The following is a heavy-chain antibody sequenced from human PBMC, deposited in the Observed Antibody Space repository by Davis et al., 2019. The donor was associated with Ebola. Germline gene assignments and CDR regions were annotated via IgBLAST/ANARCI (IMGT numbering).Heavy chain of an antibody. Sequence: PGGSLRLSCAASGFTFSSYSMNWVRQAPGKGLEWVSSISSSSSYIYYADSVKGRFTISRDNSKNTLYLQMNSLRAEDTAVYYCARDSSSSLYFDYWGQGTLVTVSS. CDR2: ISSSSSYI. J-gene: IGHJ4*02. D-gene: IGHD6-6*01. V-gene: IGHV3-21*04. CDR3: ARDSSSSLYFDY. CDR1: GFTFSSYS.